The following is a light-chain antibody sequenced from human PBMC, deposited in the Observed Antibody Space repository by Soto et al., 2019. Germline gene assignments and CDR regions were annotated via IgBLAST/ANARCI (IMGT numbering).Light chain of an antibody. CDR2: EVN. V-gene: IGLV2-14*01. CDR3: LSYTSANPRV. CDR1: SSDVGGSKF. Sequence: QSVLTQPASVSASPGPSITISCTVTSSDVGGSKFVSWYQHHPGKAHKLRIYEVNNRPSGVSNRFSGSKSGNTASLTISGLQPEDEADYYCLSYTSANPRVFGGGTKLTVL. J-gene: IGLJ3*02.